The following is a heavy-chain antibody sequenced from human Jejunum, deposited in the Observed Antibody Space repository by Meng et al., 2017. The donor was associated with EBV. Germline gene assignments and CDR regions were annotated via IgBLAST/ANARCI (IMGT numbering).Heavy chain of an antibody. D-gene: IGHD4-17*01. Sequence: QLQLQESGSGLVKPSQPLSLTCAVSGDSITRGAYLWSWIRPQPGKGLEWIGNIYHIGSTYYNPSLKSRVTISVDRSKNQFSLKLTSVTAADTAVYYCARGGPDFGDYVPFDYWGQGTLVTVSS. CDR1: GDSITRGAYL. V-gene: IGHV4-30-2*01. CDR3: ARGGPDFGDYVPFDY. J-gene: IGHJ4*02. CDR2: IYHIGST.